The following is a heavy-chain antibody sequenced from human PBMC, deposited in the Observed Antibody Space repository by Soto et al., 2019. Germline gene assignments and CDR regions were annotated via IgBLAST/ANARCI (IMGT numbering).Heavy chain of an antibody. CDR2: IKPSSGTT. CDR1: GGTFSSYA. Sequence: ASVKVSCKASGGTFSSYAISWVRQAPGQGLEWMGWIKPSSGTTGYAQKFQGRVTMTRDTSINTAYMELSSLTSDDTAFYYCALGVTAGVDYWGQGTLVTVSS. D-gene: IGHD1-26*01. CDR3: ALGVTAGVDY. V-gene: IGHV1-8*02. J-gene: IGHJ4*02.